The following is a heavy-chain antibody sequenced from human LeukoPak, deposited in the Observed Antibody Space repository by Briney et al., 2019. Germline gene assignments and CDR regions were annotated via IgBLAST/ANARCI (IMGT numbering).Heavy chain of an antibody. J-gene: IGHJ4*02. CDR2: IIPIFGTA. Sequence: ASVKVSCKASGGTFSSYAISWVRHAPGQGLEWMGGIIPIFGTANYAQKFQGRVTITADESTSTAYMELSSLRSEDTAVYYCAGGNYDFWSGNFDYWGQGTLVTVSS. V-gene: IGHV1-69*13. CDR1: GGTFSSYA. D-gene: IGHD3-3*01. CDR3: AGGNYDFWSGNFDY.